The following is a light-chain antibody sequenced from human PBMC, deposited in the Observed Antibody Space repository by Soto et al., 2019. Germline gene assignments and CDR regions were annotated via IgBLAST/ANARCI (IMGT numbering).Light chain of an antibody. CDR2: EVT. J-gene: IGLJ2*01. Sequence: QSALTQPPSASGSPGQSVAISCTGTSSDVGGYNDVSCYPQHPGKAPKLMIYEVTERPSGVPDRFSGSKSGNTASLTVSGLQADDEADYYCSSKAGSNNLGVVFGGGTKLTVL. V-gene: IGLV2-8*01. CDR3: SSKAGSNNLGVV. CDR1: SSDVGGYND.